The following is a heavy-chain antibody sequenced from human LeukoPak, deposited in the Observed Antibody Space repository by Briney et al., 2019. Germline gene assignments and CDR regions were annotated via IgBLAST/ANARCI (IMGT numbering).Heavy chain of an antibody. Sequence: GGSLRLSCAASGFTVSSKYMNWVRQAPGKGLEWVSVIYTGGSTFYADSVKGRFTISRDNSKNTLYLQMNSLRAEDTAVYYCARDQVESTSWYAFDYWGQGTLVTVSS. J-gene: IGHJ4*02. CDR1: GFTVSSKY. V-gene: IGHV3-53*05. CDR2: IYTGGST. CDR3: ARDQVESTSWYAFDY. D-gene: IGHD2-2*01.